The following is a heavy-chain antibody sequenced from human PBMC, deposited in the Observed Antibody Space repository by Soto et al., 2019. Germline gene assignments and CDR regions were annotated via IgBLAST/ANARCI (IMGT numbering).Heavy chain of an antibody. Sequence: QVQLVQSGAEVKKPGASVKVSCTTCGYTFTLLGITWVRQAPGQGLEWMGWSRPYNGDTKYAEKPEGRVTLTTDTSTDTAYMELTRLTSDDTAEYYCARGGQHRYFDYWGQGPLVPVSP. CDR1: GYTFTLLG. V-gene: IGHV1-18*01. CDR3: ARGGQHRYFDY. CDR2: SRPYNGDT. J-gene: IGHJ4*02.